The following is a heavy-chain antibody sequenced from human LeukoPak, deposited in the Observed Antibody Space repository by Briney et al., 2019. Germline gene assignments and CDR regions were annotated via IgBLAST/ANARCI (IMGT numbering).Heavy chain of an antibody. Sequence: GASVKVSCKASGYTFSSYGISWVRQAPGQGLEWMGWISGYTGNTNYAQNLQGRVTMTTDTSTSTAYMELRSLRSDDTAVYFCARDSHIAGVAYYFDYWGQGTLVTVSS. CDR3: ARDSHIAGVAYYFDY. CDR1: GYTFSSYG. CDR2: ISGYTGNT. D-gene: IGHD6-13*01. V-gene: IGHV1-18*01. J-gene: IGHJ4*02.